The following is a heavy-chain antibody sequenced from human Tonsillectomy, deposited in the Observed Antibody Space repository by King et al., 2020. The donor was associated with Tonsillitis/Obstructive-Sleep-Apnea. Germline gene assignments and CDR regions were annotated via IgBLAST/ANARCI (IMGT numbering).Heavy chain of an antibody. CDR3: AGQIDVATDTGYFDY. CDR2: IYYSGST. J-gene: IGHJ4*02. V-gene: IGHV4-39*01. Sequence: LQLQESGPGLVKPSETLSLTCTVSGGSISSSSYYWGWIRQPPGKGLEWIGSIYYSGSTYYNPSLKSRVTIFVDTSKNQFSLKLSSVTAADTAVYYCAGQIDVATDTGYFDYWGQGTLVTVSS. D-gene: IGHD5-12*01. CDR1: GGSISSSSYY.